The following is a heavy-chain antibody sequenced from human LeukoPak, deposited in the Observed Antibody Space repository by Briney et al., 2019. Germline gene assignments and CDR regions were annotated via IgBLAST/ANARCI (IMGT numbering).Heavy chain of an antibody. CDR2: MNPNSGNT. CDR3: ARRKGVPSQFYYYYYMDV. D-gene: IGHD1-1*01. J-gene: IGHJ6*03. Sequence: ASVKVSCKASGYTFTGYYMHWVRQATGQGLEWMGWMNPNSGNTGYAQKFQGRVTITRNTSISTAYMELSSLRSEDTAVYYCARRKGVPSQFYYYYYMDVWGKGTTVTVSS. CDR1: GYTFTGYY. V-gene: IGHV1-8*03.